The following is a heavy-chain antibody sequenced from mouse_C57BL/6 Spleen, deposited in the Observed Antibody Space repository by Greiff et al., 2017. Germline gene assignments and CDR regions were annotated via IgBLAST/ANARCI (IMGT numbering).Heavy chain of an antibody. V-gene: IGHV1-82*01. J-gene: IGHJ3*01. CDR2: IYPGDGDT. CDR1: GYAFSSSW. D-gene: IGHD2-5*01. CDR3: ARGPYYSNYVFAY. Sequence: QVQLQQSGPELVKPGASVKISCKASGYAFSSSWMNWVKQRPGKGLEWIGRIYPGDGDTNYNGKFKGKATLTADKSSSTAYMQLSSLTSEDSAVYFCARGPYYSNYVFAYWGQGTLVTVSA.